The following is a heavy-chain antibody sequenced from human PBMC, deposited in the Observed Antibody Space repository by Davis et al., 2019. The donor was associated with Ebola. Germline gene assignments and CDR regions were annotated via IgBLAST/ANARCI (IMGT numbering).Heavy chain of an antibody. D-gene: IGHD5-24*01. CDR3: ARHLVATIETKFDY. V-gene: IGHV4-39*01. J-gene: IGHJ4*02. CDR1: GGSISSGGYY. CDR2: IYYSGST. Sequence: MPSETLSLTCTVSGGSISSGGYYWSWIRQPPGKGLEWIGSIYYSGSTYYNPSLKSRVTISVDTSKNQFSLKLSSVTAADTAVYYCARHLVATIETKFDYWGQGTLVTVSS.